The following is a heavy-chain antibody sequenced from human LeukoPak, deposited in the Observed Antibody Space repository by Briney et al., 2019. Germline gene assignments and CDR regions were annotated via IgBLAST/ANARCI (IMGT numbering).Heavy chain of an antibody. CDR3: ARATITMIGGPYYGMDV. CDR2: ISYDGSNK. D-gene: IGHD3-22*01. V-gene: IGHV3-30-3*01. Sequence: GRSLRLSCAASGFTFSSYAMHWVRQAPGKGLEWVAVISYDGSNKYYADSVKGRFTISRDNSKNTLYLQMNSLRAEDTAVYYCARATITMIGGPYYGMDVWGQGTTVTVSS. CDR1: GFTFSSYA. J-gene: IGHJ6*02.